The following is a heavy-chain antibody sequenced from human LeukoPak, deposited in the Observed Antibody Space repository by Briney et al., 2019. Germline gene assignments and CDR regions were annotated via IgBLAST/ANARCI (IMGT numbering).Heavy chain of an antibody. D-gene: IGHD6-19*01. CDR2: INPNSGGT. CDR1: GYTFTGYY. J-gene: IGHJ6*03. V-gene: IGHV1-2*06. CDR3: ARAPRRQWLVYYYYMEV. Sequence: APLRASCKASGYTFTGYYINWVRQAPGQGLEWMGRINPNSGGTNYAQKFHGRVTMTRDTPISTAYMQLSRLRSEDTPVYYCARAPRRQWLVYYYYMEVWGKGTTVTVSS.